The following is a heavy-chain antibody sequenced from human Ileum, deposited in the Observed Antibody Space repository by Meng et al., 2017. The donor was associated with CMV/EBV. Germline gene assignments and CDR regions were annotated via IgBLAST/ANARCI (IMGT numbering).Heavy chain of an antibody. CDR1: GFTFSSYA. V-gene: IGHV3-23*01. CDR2: ISGSGSST. CDR3: AKDIGNWQGDFDY. D-gene: IGHD1-1*01. J-gene: IGHJ4*02. Sequence: GESLKISCAASGFTFSSYAMNWVRQAPGKGLEWVSTISGSGSSTYYADSVKGRFTISRDNSKNTLYLQMNSLRAEDTAVYYCAKDIGNWQGDFDYWGQGTLVTVSS.